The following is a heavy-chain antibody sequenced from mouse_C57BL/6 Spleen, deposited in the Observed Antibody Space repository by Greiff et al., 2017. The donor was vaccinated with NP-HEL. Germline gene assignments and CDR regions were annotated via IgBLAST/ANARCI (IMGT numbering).Heavy chain of an antibody. CDR3: ARFDGSSFGYYAMDY. Sequence: QVQLQQPGTELVKPGASVKLSCKASGYTFTSYWMHWVKQRPGQGLEWIGNINPSNGGTNYNEKFKSKATLTVDKSSSTAYMQLSSLTSEDSAVYYCARFDGSSFGYYAMDYWGQGTSVTVSS. D-gene: IGHD1-1*01. CDR1: GYTFTSYW. V-gene: IGHV1-53*01. CDR2: INPSNGGT. J-gene: IGHJ4*01.